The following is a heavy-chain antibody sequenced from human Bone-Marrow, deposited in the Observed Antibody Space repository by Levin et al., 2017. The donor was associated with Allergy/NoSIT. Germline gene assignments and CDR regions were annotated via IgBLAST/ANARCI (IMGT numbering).Heavy chain of an antibody. CDR1: GYLLTELS. D-gene: IGHD5/OR15-5a*01. V-gene: IGHV1-24*01. CDR3: ATGIYCHSTSCSTGYWYFDL. J-gene: IGHJ2*01. Sequence: EASVKVSCSVTGYLLTELSIHWVRQAPGKGPEWMGGFNREEGKPLYTQTYQGRVTLTEDTSANTAYMELTSLSSADTAVYYCATGIYCHSTSCSTGYWYFDLWGRGTLVTVSS. CDR2: FNREEGKP.